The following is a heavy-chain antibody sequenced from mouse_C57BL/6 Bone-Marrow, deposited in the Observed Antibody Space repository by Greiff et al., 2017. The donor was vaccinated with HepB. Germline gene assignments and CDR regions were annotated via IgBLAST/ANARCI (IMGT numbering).Heavy chain of an antibody. V-gene: IGHV1-81*01. CDR3: ARCPLCLYAMDY. Sequence: VQLQQPGAELARPGASVKLSCKASGYTFTSYGISWVKQRTGQGLEWIGEIYPRSGNTYYNEKFKGKATLTADKSSSTAYMELRSLTSEDSAVYFCARCPLCLYAMDYWGQGTSVTVSS. D-gene: IGHD1-1*02. CDR2: IYPRSGNT. J-gene: IGHJ4*01. CDR1: GYTFTSYG.